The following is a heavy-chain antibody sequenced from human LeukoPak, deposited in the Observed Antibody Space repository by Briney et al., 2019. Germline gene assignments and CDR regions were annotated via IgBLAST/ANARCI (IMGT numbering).Heavy chain of an antibody. D-gene: IGHD1-26*01. CDR3: AKDFSGYSGSYPDAFDI. J-gene: IGHJ3*02. V-gene: IGHV3-30-3*01. Sequence: GGSLRLSCAASGFTFSSYAMHWVRQAPGKGLEWVAVISYDGSNKYHADSVKGRFTISRDNSKNTLYLQMNSLRAEDTAVYYCAKDFSGYSGSYPDAFDIWGQGTMVTVSS. CDR2: ISYDGSNK. CDR1: GFTFSSYA.